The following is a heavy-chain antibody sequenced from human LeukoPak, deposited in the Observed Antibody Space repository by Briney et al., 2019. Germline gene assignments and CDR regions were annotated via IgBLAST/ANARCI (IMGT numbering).Heavy chain of an antibody. CDR3: ARDRQDDYGEGYYFDY. CDR1: GFTFSSYG. V-gene: IGHV3-33*01. Sequence: PGGSLRLSCAASGFTFSSYGMHWVRQAPGKGLEWVAVIWYDRGNIYYADSVKGRFTISRDNSKSTLYLQMNSLRAEDTAVYYCARDRQDDYGEGYYFDYWGQGTLVTVSS. CDR2: IWYDRGNI. D-gene: IGHD4-17*01. J-gene: IGHJ4*02.